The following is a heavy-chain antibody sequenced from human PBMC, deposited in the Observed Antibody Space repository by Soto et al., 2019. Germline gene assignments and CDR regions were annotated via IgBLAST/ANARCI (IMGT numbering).Heavy chain of an antibody. D-gene: IGHD3-3*01. CDR3: ARGVDSWSGYLF. Sequence: QVHLQQWGAGLLKPSETLSLTCALYGGSFDGYYWSWIRQSPGKGLEWIGEIHHSGSTKYNPSLKSRVSLSVDTSTKQFSLKMTSMTAADRGVYYCARGVDSWSGYLFWGQGTAVTVSS. CDR1: GGSFDGYY. CDR2: IHHSGST. V-gene: IGHV4-34*01. J-gene: IGHJ4*02.